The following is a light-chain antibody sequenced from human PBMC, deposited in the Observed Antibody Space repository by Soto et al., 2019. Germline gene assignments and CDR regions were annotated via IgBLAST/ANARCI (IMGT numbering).Light chain of an antibody. J-gene: IGLJ2*01. CDR1: SSDVGGYNY. CDR2: EVS. Sequence: QSALTQPAYVSGYPGQSITISCTGTSSDVGGYNYVSWYQQHPGKAPKLMIYEVSNRPSGISNRFSGSKSDNTASLTISGLQAEDEADYYCSSYTSGSTVVFGGGTKVTVL. V-gene: IGLV2-14*01. CDR3: SSYTSGSTVV.